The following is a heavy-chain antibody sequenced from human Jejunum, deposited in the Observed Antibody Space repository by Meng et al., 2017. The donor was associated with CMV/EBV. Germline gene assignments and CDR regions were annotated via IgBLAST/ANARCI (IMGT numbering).Heavy chain of an antibody. CDR1: GFTFNSYE. V-gene: IGHV3-13*01. Sequence: SCAASGFTFNSYEMHWVRQPTGRGLEWVSGTGTDGETYYADSVKGRFTVSRENAKNSFYLQMNSLTAGDTALYFCVRGSLFSAWGQGTRVTVSS. D-gene: IGHD3-10*02. CDR3: VRGSLFSA. J-gene: IGHJ3*01. CDR2: TGTDGET.